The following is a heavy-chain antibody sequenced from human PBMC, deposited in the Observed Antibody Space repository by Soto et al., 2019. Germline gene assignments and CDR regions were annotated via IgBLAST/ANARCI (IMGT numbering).Heavy chain of an antibody. J-gene: IGHJ4*02. CDR3: ARVPLISRLPTLDY. CDR2: MNPNSGNT. D-gene: IGHD2-21*02. Sequence: QVQLVQSGAEVKKPGASVKVSCKASGYTFTSYDINWVRQATGQGLEWMGWMNPNSGNTGYAQKFEGRVTMTRNTSISTAYMELSSLRSEDTAVYYCARVPLISRLPTLDYWGQGTLVTVSS. CDR1: GYTFTSYD. V-gene: IGHV1-8*01.